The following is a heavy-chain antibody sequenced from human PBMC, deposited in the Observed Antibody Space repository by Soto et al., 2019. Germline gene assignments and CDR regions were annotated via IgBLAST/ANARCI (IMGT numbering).Heavy chain of an antibody. V-gene: IGHV1-8*01. D-gene: IGHD6-6*01. CDR2: MNPNSGNT. CDR1: GYTFTSYD. Sequence: GASVKVSCKASGYTFTSYDINWVRQATGQGLEWMGWMNPNSGNTGYAQKFQGRVTMTRNTSISTAYMELSSLRSEDTAVYYCARVDRPRPGRGYYYGMDVWGQGTTVTVSS. J-gene: IGHJ6*02. CDR3: ARVDRPRPGRGYYYGMDV.